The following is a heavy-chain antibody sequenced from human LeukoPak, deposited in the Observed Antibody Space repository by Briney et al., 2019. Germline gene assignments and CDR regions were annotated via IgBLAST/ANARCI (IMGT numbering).Heavy chain of an antibody. CDR2: ISAGSSHI. CDR1: GFTFSSYT. CDR3: ARGGYQVPTIFGTFDP. J-gene: IGHJ5*02. D-gene: IGHD3-3*01. V-gene: IGHV3-21*01. Sequence: GGSLRLSCAASGFTFSSYTMNWVRQAPGKGLEWVSIISAGSSHIYYADSVKGRFTISRDDAKNSLYLQMNSLRAEDTAVYYCARGGYQVPTIFGTFDPWGQGTLVTVSS.